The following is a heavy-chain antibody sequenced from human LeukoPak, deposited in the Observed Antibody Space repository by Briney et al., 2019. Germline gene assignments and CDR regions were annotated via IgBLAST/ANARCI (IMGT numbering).Heavy chain of an antibody. CDR2: IIPIFGTA. D-gene: IGHD3-10*01. J-gene: IGHJ4*02. CDR1: GGTFSSYA. V-gene: IGHV1-69*13. Sequence: VASVTVSCTASGGTFSSYAISWVRQAPGQGLEWMGGIIPIFGTANYAQKFQGRVTITADESTSTAYMELSSLRSEDTAVYYCASGSSQIEIVGVLDYWGQGTLVTVSS. CDR3: ASGSSQIEIVGVLDY.